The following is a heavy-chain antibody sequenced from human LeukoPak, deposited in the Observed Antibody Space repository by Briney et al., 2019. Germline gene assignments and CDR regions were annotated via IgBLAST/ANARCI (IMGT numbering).Heavy chain of an antibody. D-gene: IGHD1-26*01. CDR2: IYYSGST. V-gene: IGHV4-59*01. CDR3: AISYGNFDY. J-gene: IGHJ4*02. CDR1: GASISSYY. Sequence: QVQLQESGPGLVKPSETLSLICTVSGASISSYYWSWIRQPPGKGLEWIGYIYYSGSTNYNPSLKSRVTISVDTSKNQFSLKLSSVTAADTAVYYCAISYGNFDYWGQGTLVTVSS.